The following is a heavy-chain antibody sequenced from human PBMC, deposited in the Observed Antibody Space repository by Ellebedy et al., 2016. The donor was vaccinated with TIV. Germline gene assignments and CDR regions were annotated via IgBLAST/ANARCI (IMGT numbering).Heavy chain of an antibody. CDR3: ATRYCISTSCYAYYYYGMDV. Sequence: ASVKVSCKASGYTFTSYYMHWVRQAPGQGLEWMGIINPSGGSTSYAQKFQGRVTMTEDTSTDTAYMELSSLRSEDTAVYYCATRYCISTSCYAYYYYGMDVWGQGTTVTVSS. J-gene: IGHJ6*02. CDR1: GYTFTSYY. D-gene: IGHD2-2*01. CDR2: INPSGGST. V-gene: IGHV1-46*01.